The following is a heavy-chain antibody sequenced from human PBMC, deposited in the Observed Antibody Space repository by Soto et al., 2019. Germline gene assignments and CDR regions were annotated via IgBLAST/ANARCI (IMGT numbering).Heavy chain of an antibody. CDR2: IYPRTTAT. Sequence: VASVKVSCKASGYSFSDYYIYWLRQAPGQRLEWMGRIYPRTTATNYAPKFQGRVTMTRDTSTHTFYMELSSLRSEDTAMYYCARVGYSSTGTTFHYRGLDVWGQGTTVTVSS. V-gene: IGHV1-2*02. J-gene: IGHJ6*02. CDR3: ARVGYSSTGTTFHYRGLDV. D-gene: IGHD3-22*01. CDR1: GYSFSDYY.